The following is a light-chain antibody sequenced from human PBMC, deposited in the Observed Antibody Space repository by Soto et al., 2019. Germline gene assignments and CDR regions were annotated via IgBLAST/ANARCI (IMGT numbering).Light chain of an antibody. CDR1: QTFSSY. CDR2: DAS. J-gene: IGKJ2*02. V-gene: IGKV3-11*01. Sequence: EIVLTQSPATLSLSPGERATLSCRASQTFSSYLAWYQQKPGQAPRLLIYDASNRATGIPARFSGSGSGTDFTLTIGSLEPEDFAVYYCQQRSIWPPECTVGQGTKLEIK. CDR3: QQRSIWPPECT.